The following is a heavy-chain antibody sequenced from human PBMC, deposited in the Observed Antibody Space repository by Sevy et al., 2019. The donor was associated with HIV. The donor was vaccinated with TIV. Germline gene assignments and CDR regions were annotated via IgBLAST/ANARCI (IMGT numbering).Heavy chain of an antibody. CDR2: ISYDGSNK. D-gene: IGHD3-10*01. Sequence: GGSLRLSCTASGFTLSSYGMHWVRQAPGKGLEWVAVISYDGSNKYYADSVKGRFTISRDNSKNTLYLQMNSLRAEDTAVYYCAKDVRKWFGEGMDVWGQGTTVTVSS. J-gene: IGHJ6*02. V-gene: IGHV3-30*18. CDR1: GFTLSSYG. CDR3: AKDVRKWFGEGMDV.